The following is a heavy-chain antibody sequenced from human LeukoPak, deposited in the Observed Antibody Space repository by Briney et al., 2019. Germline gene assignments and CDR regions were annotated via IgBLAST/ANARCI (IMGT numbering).Heavy chain of an antibody. CDR1: GGSISSSSYY. CDR3: ARVALPGVYYFDY. J-gene: IGHJ4*02. CDR2: IYYSGST. V-gene: IGHV4-39*07. D-gene: IGHD6-13*01. Sequence: SETLSLTCTVSGGSISSSSYYWGWIRLPPGTGLEWIGSIYYSGSTYYNPSLKSRVTISVDTSKNQFSLKLSSVTAADTAVYYCARVALPGVYYFDYWGQGTLVTVSS.